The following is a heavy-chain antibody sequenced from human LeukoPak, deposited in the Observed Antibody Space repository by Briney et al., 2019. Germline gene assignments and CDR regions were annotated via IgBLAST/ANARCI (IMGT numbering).Heavy chain of an antibody. CDR3: ALTHYDFWSGYSDGMDV. CDR2: INSDGSST. Sequence: RSGGSLRLSCAASGFTFSSYWMHWVRQAPGKGLVCVSRINSDGSSTSYADSVKGRFTISRDNAKNTLHLQMNSLRAEDTAVYYCALTHYDFWSGYSDGMDVWGQGTTVTVSS. CDR1: GFTFSSYW. V-gene: IGHV3-74*01. J-gene: IGHJ6*02. D-gene: IGHD3-3*01.